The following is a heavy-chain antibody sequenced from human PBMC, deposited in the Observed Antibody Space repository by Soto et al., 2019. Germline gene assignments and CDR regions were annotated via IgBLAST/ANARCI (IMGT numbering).Heavy chain of an antibody. D-gene: IGHD1-26*01. CDR1: GFTFSNHA. CDR3: VKEGKMGVEGFDF. Sequence: AGGSLGLACATSGFTFSNHAMHWVRQSPGEGLEWVSGIRGDLVTTPYADSVKGRFTISRDNSKNTLYLQRNSLRAEDTAIYYCVKEGKMGVEGFDFWGQGTLVTVSS. J-gene: IGHJ4*02. CDR2: IRGDLVTT. V-gene: IGHV3-23*01.